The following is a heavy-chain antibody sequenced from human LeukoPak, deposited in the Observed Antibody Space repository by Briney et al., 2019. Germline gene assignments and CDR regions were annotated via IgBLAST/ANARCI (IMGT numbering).Heavy chain of an antibody. CDR2: IYYSGST. V-gene: IGHV4-59*12. CDR1: GGSISSYY. Sequence: SETLSLTCTVSGGSISSYYWSWIRQPPGKGLEWIGYIYYSGSTNYNPSLKSRVTISVDTSKNQFSLKLSSVTAADTAVYYCARGLFRHYDSSGYRFWGQGTLVTVSS. CDR3: ARGLFRHYDSSGYRF. J-gene: IGHJ4*02. D-gene: IGHD3-22*01.